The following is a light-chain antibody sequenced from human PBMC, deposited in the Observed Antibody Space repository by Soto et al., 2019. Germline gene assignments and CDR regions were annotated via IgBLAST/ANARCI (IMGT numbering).Light chain of an antibody. CDR3: QQYNSYPWT. CDR1: QSISSW. CDR2: KAS. J-gene: IGKJ1*01. V-gene: IGKV1-5*03. Sequence: DIQMTQSPSILSASVGDRVTITCRASQSISSWLAWYQQKPGKAPKTLIYKASSLESGVPSRFSGSGSGTEFSLTISSLQPEDSATYYCQQYNSYPWTFGQGTKVDIK.